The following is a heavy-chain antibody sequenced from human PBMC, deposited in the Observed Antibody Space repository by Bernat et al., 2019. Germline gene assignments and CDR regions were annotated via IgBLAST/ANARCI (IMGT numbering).Heavy chain of an antibody. CDR1: GFTFSSYA. J-gene: IGHJ4*02. CDR2: ISGSGGST. CDR3: ARDLTHGTRGLAEY. D-gene: IGHD1-1*01. Sequence: EVQLLESGGGLVQPGGSLRLSCAASGFTFSSYAMSWVRQAPGKGLEWVSAISGSGGSTYYADSVKGRFTISRDNSKNTLYLQMNSLRAEDTAVYYCARDLTHGTRGLAEYWGQGTLVTVSS. V-gene: IGHV3-23*01.